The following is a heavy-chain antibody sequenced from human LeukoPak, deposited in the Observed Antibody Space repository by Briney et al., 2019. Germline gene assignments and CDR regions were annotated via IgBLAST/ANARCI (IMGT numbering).Heavy chain of an antibody. Sequence: GGSLRLSCTASGFTFGDYAMSWVRQAPGKGLEWVGFIRSKAYGGTTEYAASVKGRFTISRDDSKSIAYLQMNSLKTEDTAVYYCTRGDCSSTSCYAYYWGQGTLVTVSS. V-gene: IGHV3-49*04. CDR1: GFTFGDYA. J-gene: IGHJ4*02. CDR3: TRGDCSSTSCYAYY. D-gene: IGHD2-2*01. CDR2: IRSKAYGGTT.